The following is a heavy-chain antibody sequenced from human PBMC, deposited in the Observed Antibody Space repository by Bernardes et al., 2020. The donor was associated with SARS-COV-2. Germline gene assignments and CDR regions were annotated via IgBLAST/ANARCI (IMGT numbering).Heavy chain of an antibody. CDR3: ARGVMDVGVATFYYFHHYMDV. D-gene: IGHD3-10*01. CDR2: INHSGST. CDR1: GGSFSGYY. J-gene: IGHJ6*03. Sequence: SETLSLTCAVYGGSFSGYYWSWIRQPPGKGLEWIGEINHSGSTNYNPSLKSRVTISVDTSKNQFSLKLSSVTAADTAVYYCARGVMDVGVATFYYFHHYMDVWGKGTTVTVSS. V-gene: IGHV4-34*01.